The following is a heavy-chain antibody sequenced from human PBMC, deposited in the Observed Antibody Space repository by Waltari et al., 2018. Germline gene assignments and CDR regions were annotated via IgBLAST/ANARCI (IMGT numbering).Heavy chain of an antibody. J-gene: IGHJ4*02. Sequence: QVQLVQSGAEVKKPGASVKVSCKASGYTFTSYDINWVRQATGQGIEWMGWMNPNSGNTGYAQKFQGRVTITRNTSISTAYMELSSLRSEDTAVYYCARGEGAVAGRGVDYWGQGTLVTVSS. CDR2: MNPNSGNT. D-gene: IGHD6-19*01. CDR3: ARGEGAVAGRGVDY. CDR1: GYTFTSYD. V-gene: IGHV1-8*03.